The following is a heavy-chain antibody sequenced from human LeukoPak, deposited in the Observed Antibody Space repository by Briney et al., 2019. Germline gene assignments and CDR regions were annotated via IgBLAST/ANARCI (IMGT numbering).Heavy chain of an antibody. CDR2: ISGSGGSR. CDR3: AKVDLGLDY. V-gene: IGHV3-23*01. CDR1: GFSFRSYA. J-gene: IGHJ4*02. D-gene: IGHD3-10*01. Sequence: GGSLRLSCAASGFSFRSYAMSWVRQAPGKGLEWVSGISGSGGSRYYADSVKGRFTISRDNSKNTLYLQMNSLRAEDTAVYYCAKVDLGLDYWGQGTLVTVSS.